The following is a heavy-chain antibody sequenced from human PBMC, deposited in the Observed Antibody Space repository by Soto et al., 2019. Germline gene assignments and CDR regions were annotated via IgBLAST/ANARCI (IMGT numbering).Heavy chain of an antibody. D-gene: IGHD3-3*01. CDR1: GFTFSDYY. J-gene: IGHJ4*02. Sequence: PGGSLRLSCAASGFTFSDYYMSWIRQAPGKGLEWVSYISSSGSTIYYADSVKGRFTISRDNAKNSLYLQMNSLRAEDTAVYYCASSMYYDFWSGYSNFDYWGQGTLVTVSS. CDR3: ASSMYYDFWSGYSNFDY. CDR2: ISSSGSTI. V-gene: IGHV3-11*01.